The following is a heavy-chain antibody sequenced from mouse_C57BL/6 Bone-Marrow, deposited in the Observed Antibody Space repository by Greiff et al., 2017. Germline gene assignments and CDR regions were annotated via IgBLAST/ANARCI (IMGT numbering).Heavy chain of an antibody. V-gene: IGHV1-75*01. CDR2: IFPGSGST. CDR1: GYTFTDYY. J-gene: IGHJ3*01. D-gene: IGHD1-1*02. CDR3: ARWWVWFAY. Sequence: VQLKQSGPELVKPGASVKISCKASGYTFTDYYINWVKQRPGQGLEWIGWIFPGSGSTYYNQKFKGKATLSVDKSSSTADMLLSSLTSEDSAVXFCARWWVWFAYWGQGTLVTVSA.